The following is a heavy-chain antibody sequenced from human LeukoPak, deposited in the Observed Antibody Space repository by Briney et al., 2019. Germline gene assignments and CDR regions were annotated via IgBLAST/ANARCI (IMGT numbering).Heavy chain of an antibody. Sequence: NPSETLSLTCAVYGGSFSGYYWSWIRQPPGKGLEWIGEINHSGSTNYNPSLKSRVTISVDTSKNQFSLKLSSVTAADTAVYYCARAHGNYDSSGYYSPFDYWGQGTLVTVSS. CDR1: GGSFSGYY. D-gene: IGHD3-22*01. V-gene: IGHV4-34*01. CDR3: ARAHGNYDSSGYYSPFDY. CDR2: INHSGST. J-gene: IGHJ4*02.